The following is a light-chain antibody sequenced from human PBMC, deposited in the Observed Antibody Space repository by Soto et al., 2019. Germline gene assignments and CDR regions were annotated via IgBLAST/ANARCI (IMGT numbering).Light chain of an antibody. CDR3: SSYTSRSTLV. V-gene: IGLV2-14*01. CDR2: EVI. Sequence: QSALTQPASLSGSPGQSITISCTGTSSDVGGYNYVSWYQQHPGEAPKLIICEVINRPSGVSNRFSGSKSGNTASLTISGLQAEDEADYYCSSYTSRSTLVFGTGTKVTVL. J-gene: IGLJ1*01. CDR1: SSDVGGYNY.